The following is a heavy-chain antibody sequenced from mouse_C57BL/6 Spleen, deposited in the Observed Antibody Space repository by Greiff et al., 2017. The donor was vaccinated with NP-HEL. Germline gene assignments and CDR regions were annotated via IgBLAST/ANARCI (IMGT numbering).Heavy chain of an antibody. D-gene: IGHD1-1*01. CDR3: ARSRSSSYGWYFDV. Sequence: QVQLKESGAELVKPGASVKISCKASGYAFSSYWMNWVKQRPGKGLEWIGQIYPGDGDTNYNGKFKGKATLTADKSSSTAYMQLSSLTSEDSAVYFCARSRSSSYGWYFDVWGTGTTVTVSS. V-gene: IGHV1-80*01. J-gene: IGHJ1*03. CDR1: GYAFSSYW. CDR2: IYPGDGDT.